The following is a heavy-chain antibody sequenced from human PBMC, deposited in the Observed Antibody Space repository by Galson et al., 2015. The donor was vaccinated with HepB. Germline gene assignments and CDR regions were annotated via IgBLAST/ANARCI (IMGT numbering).Heavy chain of an antibody. CDR2: IKYDGSEE. J-gene: IGHJ4*02. Sequence: SLRLSCAASGFIFSSYLMSWVRQAPGKGLEWVSTIKYDGSEEYYVDSVKGRFTISRDNAQSSLHLQMNSLRAEDTAVYYCARDVWLLAYYIDYWGQGTLVTVYS. D-gene: IGHD5-24*01. CDR3: ARDVWLLAYYIDY. CDR1: GFIFSSYL. V-gene: IGHV3-7*01.